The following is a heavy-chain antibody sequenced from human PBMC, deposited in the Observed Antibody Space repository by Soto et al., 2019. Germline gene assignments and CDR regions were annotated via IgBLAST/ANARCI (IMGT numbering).Heavy chain of an antibody. Sequence: GGSLRLSCAASGFTFSSYAMSWVRQAPGKGLEWVSAISGSGGGTYYADSVKGRFTISRDNSKNTLYLQMNSLRAEDTAVYYCAKYSGQGIAAPYYYYGMDVWGQGTTVTVSS. V-gene: IGHV3-23*01. CDR3: AKYSGQGIAAPYYYYGMDV. D-gene: IGHD6-13*01. CDR1: GFTFSSYA. J-gene: IGHJ6*02. CDR2: ISGSGGGT.